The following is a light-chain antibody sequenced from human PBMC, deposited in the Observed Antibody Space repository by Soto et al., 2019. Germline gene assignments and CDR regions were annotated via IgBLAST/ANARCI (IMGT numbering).Light chain of an antibody. V-gene: IGKV3-11*01. CDR3: QQRYSWPLT. CDR1: QSINIY. CDR2: DAS. J-gene: IGKJ4*01. Sequence: EIVLTQSPAALSLSPGGRATLSCRVSQSINIYLAWYQQKLGQAPRLLIYDASIRATGIPARFSGSRSGTDFTLTISSLEPEDFGVYSCQQRYSWPLTFAGGTKVRSN.